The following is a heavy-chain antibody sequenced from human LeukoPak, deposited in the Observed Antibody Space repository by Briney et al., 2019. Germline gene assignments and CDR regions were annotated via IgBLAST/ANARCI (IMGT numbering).Heavy chain of an antibody. CDR3: ARVRDEGTDFDY. J-gene: IGHJ4*02. CDR1: GYTFTDYY. V-gene: IGHV1-18*01. Sequence: ASVKVSCKASGYTFTDYYIHWVRQVPGQGLEWMGWISAYNGNTNYAQKLQGRVTMTTDTSTSTAYMELRSLRSDDTAVYYCARVRDEGTDFDYWGQGTLVTVSS. D-gene: IGHD1-1*01. CDR2: ISAYNGNT.